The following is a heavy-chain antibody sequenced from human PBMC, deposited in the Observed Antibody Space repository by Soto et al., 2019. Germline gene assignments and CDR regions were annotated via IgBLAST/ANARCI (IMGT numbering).Heavy chain of an antibody. J-gene: IGHJ4*02. Sequence: QVQLQESGPGLLKPSETLSLTCTVSGGSISSYFYIWVRQPPGKGLEWIGSVYYTGTTDYNPSLKSRVTIAVDTSKTPFSLTLRSVTAADTAVYYCARDLAAVPRACEYWGRGTLVTVSS. CDR3: ARDLAAVPRACEY. CDR2: VYYTGTT. CDR1: GGSISSYF. V-gene: IGHV4-59*01. D-gene: IGHD6-13*01.